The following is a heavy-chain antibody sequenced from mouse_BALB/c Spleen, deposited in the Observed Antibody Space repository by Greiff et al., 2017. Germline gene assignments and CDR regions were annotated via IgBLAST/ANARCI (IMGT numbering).Heavy chain of an antibody. V-gene: IGHV1-5*01. CDR3: TRKETGTVFAY. J-gene: IGHJ3*01. D-gene: IGHD4-1*01. CDR1: GYSFTSYW. CDR2: IYPGNSDT. Sequence: EVQLQQSGTVLARPGASVKMSCKASGYSFTSYWMHWVKQRPGQGLEWIGAIYPGNSDTSYNQKFKGKAKLTAVTSASTAYMELSSLTNEDSAVYYCTRKETGTVFAYWGQGTLVTVSA.